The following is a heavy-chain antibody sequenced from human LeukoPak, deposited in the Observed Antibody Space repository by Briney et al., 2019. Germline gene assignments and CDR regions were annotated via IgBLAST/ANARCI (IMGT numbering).Heavy chain of an antibody. Sequence: ASVKVSCKASGGTFSSYAISWVRQAPGQGLEWMGGIIPIFGTAIYAQKFQGRVTITADESTSTAYMELSSLRSEDTAVYYCARVAAVITFVSWFDPWGQGTLVTVSS. J-gene: IGHJ5*02. CDR2: IIPIFGTA. CDR1: GGTFSSYA. CDR3: ARVAAVITFVSWFDP. D-gene: IGHD2-15*01. V-gene: IGHV1-69*01.